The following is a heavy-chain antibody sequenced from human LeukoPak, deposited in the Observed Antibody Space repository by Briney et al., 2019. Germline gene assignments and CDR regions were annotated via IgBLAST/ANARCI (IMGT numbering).Heavy chain of an antibody. V-gene: IGHV3-9*01. Sequence: GGSLRLSCAASGFTFDDYAMHWVRQAPGKDLEWVSGISWNSGSIGYADSVKGRFTISRDNAKNSLYLQMNSLRAEDTALYYCAKNLRDGYNINYFDYWGQGTLVTVSS. CDR3: AKNLRDGYNINYFDY. J-gene: IGHJ4*02. CDR1: GFTFDDYA. CDR2: ISWNSGSI. D-gene: IGHD5-24*01.